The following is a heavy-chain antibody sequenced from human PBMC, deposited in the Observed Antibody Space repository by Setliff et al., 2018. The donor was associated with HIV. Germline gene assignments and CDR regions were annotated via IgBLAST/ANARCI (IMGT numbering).Heavy chain of an antibody. CDR1: SDSISRSRYY. J-gene: IGHJ3*01. V-gene: IGHV4-39*01. CDR2: IYHSGNT. CDR3: ARGEACGGGCHYAFEL. D-gene: IGHD2-21*02. Sequence: SETLSLTCVVSSDSISRSRYYWGWIRQPPGKGLEWIASIYHSGNTYYMPSLQSRVTISVDMSKNQFSLKLNSVTAADTAVYYCARGEACGGGCHYAFELWGRGTMVTVSS.